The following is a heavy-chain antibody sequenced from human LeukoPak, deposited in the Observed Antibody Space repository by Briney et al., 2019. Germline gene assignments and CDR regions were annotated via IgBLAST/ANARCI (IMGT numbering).Heavy chain of an antibody. D-gene: IGHD2-15*01. CDR1: GYTFISYT. CDR2: INTNIGNP. CDR3: ARGMCSDDVCYFLADY. J-gene: IGHJ4*02. V-gene: IGHV7-4-1*02. Sequence: ASVKVSCKASGYTFISYTMNWVRQAPGQGLEWMGWINTNIGNPTYAQGFTGRFVFSLDTSVSTAYLQISSLKAEDTAVYYCARGMCSDDVCYFLADYWGQGTLVTVSS.